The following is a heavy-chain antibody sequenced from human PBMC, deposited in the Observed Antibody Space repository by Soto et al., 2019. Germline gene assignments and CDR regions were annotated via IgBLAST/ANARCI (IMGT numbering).Heavy chain of an antibody. CDR3: ARDPDCSGGSCYSLPDY. CDR1: GFTFSSYG. CDR2: IWYDGSNK. V-gene: IGHV3-33*01. Sequence: GGSLRLSCAASGFTFSSYGMHWVRQAPGKGLEWVAVIWYDGSNKYYADSVKGRFTISRDNSKNTLYLQMNSLRAEDTAVYYCARDPDCSGGSCYSLPDYWGQGTLVTV. D-gene: IGHD2-15*01. J-gene: IGHJ4*02.